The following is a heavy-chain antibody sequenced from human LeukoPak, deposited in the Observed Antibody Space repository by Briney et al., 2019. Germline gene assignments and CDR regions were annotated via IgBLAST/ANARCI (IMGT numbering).Heavy chain of an antibody. V-gene: IGHV4-39*01. CDR1: GGSISSRPYY. Sequence: SETLSLTCTVSGGSISSRPYYWGWVRQPPGKGLESIGSISYSGSTYYNASLKSRVTISVDTSKNHFSLRLSSVTAADTAVYYCATLEIGDYYFDYWGQGTLVAVSS. J-gene: IGHJ4*02. CDR2: ISYSGST. D-gene: IGHD3-16*01. CDR3: ATLEIGDYYFDY.